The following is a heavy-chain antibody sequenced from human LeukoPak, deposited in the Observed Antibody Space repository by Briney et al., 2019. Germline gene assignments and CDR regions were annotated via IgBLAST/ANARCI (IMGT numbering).Heavy chain of an antibody. D-gene: IGHD2-8*02. CDR1: GFTFSSYG. J-gene: IGHJ6*03. V-gene: IGHV3-30*18. CDR3: AKGTGSWDYYYYIDV. Sequence: PGRSLRLSCAASGFTFSSYGMHWVRQAPGKGLEWVAVISYDGLNKNYADSVNGRFIISRDNSKNTLHLQMNSLRAEDTAVYYCAKGTGSWDYYYYIDVWGKGTTVTVSS. CDR2: ISYDGLNK.